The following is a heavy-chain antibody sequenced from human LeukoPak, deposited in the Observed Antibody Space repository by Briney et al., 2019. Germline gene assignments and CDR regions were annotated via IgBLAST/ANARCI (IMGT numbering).Heavy chain of an antibody. CDR3: ARGKVTIFGVVNSGMDV. Sequence: SQTLSLTCAVSGGSISSGGYSWSWIRQPPGKGLEWIGYIYHSGSTYYNPSLKSRVTISVDRSKNQFSLKLSFVTAADTAVYYCARGKVTIFGVVNSGMDVWGQGTTVTVSS. CDR1: GGSISSGGYS. D-gene: IGHD3-3*01. V-gene: IGHV4-30-2*01. CDR2: IYHSGST. J-gene: IGHJ6*02.